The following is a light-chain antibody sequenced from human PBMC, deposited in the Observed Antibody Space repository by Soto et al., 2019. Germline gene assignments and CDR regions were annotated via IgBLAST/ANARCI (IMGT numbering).Light chain of an antibody. J-gene: IGKJ1*01. CDR3: QQYNTDSRI. Sequence: IQMTQSPSTLSASVGDRVTITCRASQSIDNCLAWYQQKPGKAPKLLIYKASTLKSGDPSRFSGSGSVTEFTLSINSLQPDDFATYYCQQYNTDSRIFGQGTRVEVK. CDR2: KAS. V-gene: IGKV1-5*03. CDR1: QSIDNC.